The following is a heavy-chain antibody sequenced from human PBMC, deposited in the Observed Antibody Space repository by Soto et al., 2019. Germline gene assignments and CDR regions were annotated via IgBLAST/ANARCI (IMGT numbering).Heavy chain of an antibody. V-gene: IGHV3-21*01. CDR1: GFTFSSYS. CDR2: ISSSSSYI. J-gene: IGHJ6*02. CDR3: ATSPILGYSSSHYYYYYGMDV. D-gene: IGHD6-6*01. Sequence: GSLRLSCAASGFTFSSYSMNWVRQAPGKGLEWVSSISSSSSYIYYADSVKGRFTISRDNAKNSLYLQMNSLRAEDTAVYYCATSPILGYSSSHYYYYYGMDVWGQGTTVTVSS.